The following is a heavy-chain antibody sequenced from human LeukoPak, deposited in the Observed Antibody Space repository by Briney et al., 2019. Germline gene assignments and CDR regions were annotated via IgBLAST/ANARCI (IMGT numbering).Heavy chain of an antibody. D-gene: IGHD1-7*01. J-gene: IGHJ3*02. Sequence: ASVKVSCKASGYTFTGYYMHWVRQAPGQGLEWMGWINPNSGGTNYAQKFQGRVTMTRDTSISTAYMELSRLRSDDTAVYYCARDRGAGTTHDAFDIWGQGTMVTVSS. CDR2: INPNSGGT. V-gene: IGHV1-2*02. CDR3: ARDRGAGTTHDAFDI. CDR1: GYTFTGYY.